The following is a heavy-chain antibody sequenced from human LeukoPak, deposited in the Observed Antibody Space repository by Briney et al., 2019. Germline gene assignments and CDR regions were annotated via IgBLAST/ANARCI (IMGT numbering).Heavy chain of an antibody. CDR3: ARLRGYSYGYGDY. Sequence: GGSLRLSCAASGFTFSSYSMNWVRQAPGKGLEWVSYISSSGNTIDYADSVKGRFTISRDDAKNSLYLQMVSLRAEDTAVYYCARLRGYSYGYGDYWGQGTLVTVSS. J-gene: IGHJ4*02. CDR2: ISSSGNTI. V-gene: IGHV3-48*04. CDR1: GFTFSSYS. D-gene: IGHD5-18*01.